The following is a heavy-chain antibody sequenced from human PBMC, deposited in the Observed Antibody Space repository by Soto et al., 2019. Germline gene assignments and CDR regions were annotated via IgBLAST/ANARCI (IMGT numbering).Heavy chain of an antibody. CDR2: IYNGGAT. D-gene: IGHD1-26*01. CDR3: ARVFSGTYRAIVL. CDR1: GGSISSYS. Sequence: LSLTCTVSGGSISSYSWSWIRHPPGKGLEWIGYIYNGGATYYADSVRGRFTISSDDSKNTLYLHMNSLRAEDTAVYYCARVFSGTYRAIVLWGQGTMVTVSS. V-gene: IGHV3-66*01. J-gene: IGHJ3*01.